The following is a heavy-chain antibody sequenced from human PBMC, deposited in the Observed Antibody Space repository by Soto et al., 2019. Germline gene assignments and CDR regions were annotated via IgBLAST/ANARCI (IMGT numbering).Heavy chain of an antibody. D-gene: IGHD3-22*01. CDR3: AGDRYYRRGYYRDY. CDR2: IIPIFGTA. Sequence: QVQLVQSGAEVTKPGSSVKVSCKASGGTFSSYAISWVRQAPGQGLEWMGGIIPIFGTANYAQKFQGRVTITADESTSTDYMEMSSIRSENTAVYYCAGDRYYRRGYYRDYWGQVTLVTVSS. V-gene: IGHV1-69*01. CDR1: GGTFSSYA. J-gene: IGHJ4*02.